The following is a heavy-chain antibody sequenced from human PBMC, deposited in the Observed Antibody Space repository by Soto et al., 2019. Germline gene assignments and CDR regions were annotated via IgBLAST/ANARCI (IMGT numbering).Heavy chain of an antibody. CDR2: ISYDGSNK. V-gene: IGHV3-30-3*01. J-gene: IGHJ4*02. CDR3: ARQTSSWAYYFDY. Sequence: QVQLVESGGGEVQPGRSLRLSCAASGFTFSSYAMHWVRQAPGKGLEWVAVISYDGSNKYYADSVKGRFTISRDNSKNTLYLQMNSLRAEDTAVYYCARQTSSWAYYFDYWGQGTLVTVSS. CDR1: GFTFSSYA. D-gene: IGHD6-13*01.